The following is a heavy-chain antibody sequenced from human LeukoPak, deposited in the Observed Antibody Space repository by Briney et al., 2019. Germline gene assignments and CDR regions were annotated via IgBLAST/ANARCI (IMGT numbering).Heavy chain of an antibody. J-gene: IGHJ4*02. V-gene: IGHV4-59*01. Sequence: SETLSLTCTVSGGSISSYYWSWIRQPPGKGLEWIGYIYYSGSTNYNPSLKSRVTISVDTSKNQLSLKLSSVTAADTAVYYCASSVVAATRIYFDYWGQGTLVTVSS. CDR2: IYYSGST. D-gene: IGHD2-15*01. CDR1: GGSISSYY. CDR3: ASSVVAATRIYFDY.